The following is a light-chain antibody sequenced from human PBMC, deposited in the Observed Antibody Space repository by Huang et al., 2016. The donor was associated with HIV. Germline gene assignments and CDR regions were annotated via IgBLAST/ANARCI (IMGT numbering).Light chain of an antibody. CDR3: QQYGGSPIT. CDR1: QSVSSSY. Sequence: ELVLTQSPGTLSLFPGERATLSCRASQSVSSSYLAWYQQKPGQAPRLLIYGASNGATGIPARCSGSGSGTDFTLTISRVEPEDCAVYYCQQYGGSPITFGQGTRLEIK. V-gene: IGKV3-20*01. CDR2: GAS. J-gene: IGKJ5*01.